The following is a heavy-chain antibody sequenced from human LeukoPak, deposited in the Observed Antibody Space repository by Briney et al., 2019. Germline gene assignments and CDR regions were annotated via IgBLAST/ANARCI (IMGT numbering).Heavy chain of an antibody. Sequence: SETLSLTCTVSSGSVSSGIYYWSWIRQPPGKGLEWIGYIYYSGSTNHNPSLKSRVTISVDTSKNQFSLNLTSVTAADTAVYYCARAPVGAFDIWGQGTMVTVSS. CDR2: IYYSGST. V-gene: IGHV4-61*01. D-gene: IGHD2-15*01. CDR3: ARAPVGAFDI. J-gene: IGHJ3*02. CDR1: SGSVSSGIYY.